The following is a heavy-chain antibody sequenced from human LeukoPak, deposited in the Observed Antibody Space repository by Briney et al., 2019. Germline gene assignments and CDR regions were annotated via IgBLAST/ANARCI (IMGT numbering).Heavy chain of an antibody. V-gene: IGHV4-39*07. D-gene: IGHD3-22*01. J-gene: IGHJ4*02. CDR3: ASIYYYDSSGYVSAFDY. Sequence: SETLSLTCTVSGGSISSSSYYWGWIRQPPGKGLEWIGSIYYSGSTYYNPSLKSRVTISVDTSKNQFSLKLSSVTAADTAVYYCASIYYYDSSGYVSAFDYWGQGTLVTASS. CDR1: GGSISSSSYY. CDR2: IYYSGST.